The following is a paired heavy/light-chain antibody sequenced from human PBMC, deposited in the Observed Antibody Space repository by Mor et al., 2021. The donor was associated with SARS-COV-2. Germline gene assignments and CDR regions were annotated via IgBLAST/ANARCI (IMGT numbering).Light chain of an antibody. J-gene: IGKJ4*01. CDR3: QQSYIPPST. V-gene: IGKV1-39*01. Sequence: DIQMTQSPSSLSASVGDRVTITCRASQSIDNYLNWYQQKPGKAPKLLIYAASALHGGVPSRFSGSGSGTEFTLTITSLRPEDFATYFCQQSYIPPSTFGGGTKVEIK. CDR1: QSIDNY. CDR2: AAS.
Heavy chain of an antibody. V-gene: IGHV5-10-1*03. CDR1: GYSFTSYW. CDR2: IDPSDSYT. Sequence: EVQLVQSGAEVKKPGESLRISCKGSGYSFTSYWISWVRQMPGKGLEWMGRIDPSDSYTNYSPSFQGHVTISADKSISTAYLQWSSLKASDTAMYYCASYIRYYYDSSGYYSHGSRYWGQGTLVTVSS. J-gene: IGHJ4*02. CDR3: ASYIRYYYDSSGYYSHGSRY. D-gene: IGHD3-22*01.